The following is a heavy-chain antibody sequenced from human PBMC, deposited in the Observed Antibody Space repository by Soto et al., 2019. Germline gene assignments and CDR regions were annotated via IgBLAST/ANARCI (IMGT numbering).Heavy chain of an antibody. J-gene: IGHJ4*02. Sequence: SVKVSCKASGGTFSIYAISCVLQSPLQWLDWMGGIIPIFGTANYAQKFQGRVTITADESTSTAYMELSSLRSEDTAVYYCARGVRGYCSSTSCYTHLGYWGQGTLVTVSS. D-gene: IGHD2-2*02. CDR1: GGTFSIYA. CDR3: ARGVRGYCSSTSCYTHLGY. V-gene: IGHV1-69*13. CDR2: IIPIFGTA.